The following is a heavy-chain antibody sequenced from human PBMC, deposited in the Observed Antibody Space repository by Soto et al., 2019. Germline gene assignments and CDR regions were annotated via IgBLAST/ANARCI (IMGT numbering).Heavy chain of an antibody. J-gene: IGHJ4*02. Sequence: SETLSLTCAVSGGSISSGGYSWSWIRQPPGKGLEWIGYIYHGGSTYYNPSLESRVIVSVDKSKNQFSLKLTSVTAADTAVYYCARARATIAAAAIFDCWGQGTLVTVSS. CDR1: GGSISSGGYS. D-gene: IGHD6-13*01. CDR3: ARARATIAAAAIFDC. V-gene: IGHV4-30-2*01. CDR2: IYHGGST.